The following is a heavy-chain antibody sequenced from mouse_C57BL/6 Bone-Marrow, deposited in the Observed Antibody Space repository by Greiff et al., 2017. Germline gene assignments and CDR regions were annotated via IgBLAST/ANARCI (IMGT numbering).Heavy chain of an antibody. V-gene: IGHV1-63*01. Sequence: QVQLQQSGAELVRPGTSVKMSCKASGYTFTNYWIGWAKQRPGHGLEWIGVIYPGGGYTNYNEKFKGKATLTADKSSSTAYMQFSSLTSEDSAIYYCAREDDYDGGFDYWGQGTTLTVSS. CDR2: IYPGGGYT. CDR1: GYTFTNYW. D-gene: IGHD2-4*01. J-gene: IGHJ2*01. CDR3: AREDDYDGGFDY.